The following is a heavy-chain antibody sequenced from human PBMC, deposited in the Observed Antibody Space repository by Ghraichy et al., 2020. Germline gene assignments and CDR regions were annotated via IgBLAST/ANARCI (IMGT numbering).Heavy chain of an antibody. D-gene: IGHD5-12*01. CDR3: AIIEASISANY. CDR2: ISTSRGDT. Sequence: ASVKVSCKASGYTFTTYGISWVRQAPGQGLEWMGWISTSRGDTHYAQNLQDRVTMTTDTSTSTAYMELRNLRSDDTAVYYCAIIEASISANYWGQGTLVTVSS. V-gene: IGHV1-18*01. CDR1: GYTFTTYG. J-gene: IGHJ4*02.